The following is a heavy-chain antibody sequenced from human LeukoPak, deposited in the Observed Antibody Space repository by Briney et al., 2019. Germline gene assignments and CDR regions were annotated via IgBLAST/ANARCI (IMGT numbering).Heavy chain of an antibody. J-gene: IGHJ3*02. CDR3: AREMDIVVVVAAYRAPLDAFDI. D-gene: IGHD2-15*01. V-gene: IGHV3-30-3*01. Sequence: GGSLRLSCAASGFTFSSYAMHWVRQAPGKGLEWVAVISYDGSNKYYADSVKGRFTISRDNSKNTLYLQMNSLRAEDTAVYYCAREMDIVVVVAAYRAPLDAFDIWGQGTMVTVSS. CDR1: GFTFSSYA. CDR2: ISYDGSNK.